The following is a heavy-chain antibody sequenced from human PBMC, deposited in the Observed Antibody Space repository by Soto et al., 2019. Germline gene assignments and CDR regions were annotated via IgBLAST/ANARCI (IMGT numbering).Heavy chain of an antibody. CDR3: ARFSPPRKSYDSNPGWFDP. CDR1: GGSLNSYY. CDR2: VSSTGST. V-gene: IGHV4-59*01. J-gene: IGHJ5*02. D-gene: IGHD3-22*01. Sequence: ETLSLTCTVSGGSLNSYYWTWIRQSPGKGLEWIGYVSSTGSTNYNPSLKSRVILSLDTSTSEVSLSLTSVTAADAAVYFCARFSPPRKSYDSNPGWFDPWGQGIMVTVSS.